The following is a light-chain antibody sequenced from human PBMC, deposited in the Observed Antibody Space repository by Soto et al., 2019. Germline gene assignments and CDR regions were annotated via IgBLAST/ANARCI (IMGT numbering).Light chain of an antibody. V-gene: IGLV2-14*01. Sequence: QSALTQPASVSGSPGQSITISCTGTSSDVGGYNYVSWYQQHPGKAPKLMIYEVSNRPSGVSNSFSGSKSGNTASLTISGLQAEDEADYYCSSYTTSSTHWVFGGGTKVTVL. J-gene: IGLJ3*02. CDR3: SSYTTSSTHWV. CDR2: EVS. CDR1: SSDVGGYNY.